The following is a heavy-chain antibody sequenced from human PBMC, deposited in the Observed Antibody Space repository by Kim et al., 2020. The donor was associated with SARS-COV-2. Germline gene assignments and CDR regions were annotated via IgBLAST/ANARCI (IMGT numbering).Heavy chain of an antibody. CDR3: ARDLLRGYGSGRRSNYGMDV. CDR2: IIPILGIA. V-gene: IGHV1-69*04. J-gene: IGHJ6*02. D-gene: IGHD3-10*01. Sequence: SVKVSCKASGGTFSSYTISWVRQAPGQGLEWMGRIIPILGIANYAQKFQGRVTITADKSTSTAYMELSSLRSEDTAVYYCARDLLRGYGSGRRSNYGMDVWGQGTTVTVSS. CDR1: GGTFSSYT.